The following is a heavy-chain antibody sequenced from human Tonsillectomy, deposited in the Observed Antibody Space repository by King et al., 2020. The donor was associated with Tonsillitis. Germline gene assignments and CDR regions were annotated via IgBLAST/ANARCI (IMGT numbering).Heavy chain of an antibody. V-gene: IGHV3-9*01. D-gene: IGHD5-12*01. CDR2: ISWNSGSI. CDR1: GFTFDDYA. J-gene: IGHJ6*01. CDR3: AKERYDVHAYNVMDV. Sequence: VQLVESGGGLVQPGRSLRLSCAAAGFTFDDYAMHWVRQAAGKGLEWVSGISWNSGSIGHADSVKGRFTISRDNAQNPLYLQMDRLRAEDTALYLCAKERYDVHAYNVMDVWGQGTPVTVSS.